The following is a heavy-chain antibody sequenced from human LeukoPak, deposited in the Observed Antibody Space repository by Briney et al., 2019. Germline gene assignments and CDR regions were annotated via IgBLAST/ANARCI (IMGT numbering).Heavy chain of an antibody. CDR3: ARGSGYYDSSGYSP. Sequence: SETLSLTCTVSGGSISSSSYYWGWIRQPPGKGLEWIGSIYYSGSTYYNPSLKSRVTISVDTSKNQFSLKLSSVTAADTAVYYCARGSGYYDSSGYSPWGRGTLVTVSS. V-gene: IGHV4-39*01. CDR2: IYYSGST. CDR1: GGSISSSSYY. J-gene: IGHJ5*02. D-gene: IGHD3-22*01.